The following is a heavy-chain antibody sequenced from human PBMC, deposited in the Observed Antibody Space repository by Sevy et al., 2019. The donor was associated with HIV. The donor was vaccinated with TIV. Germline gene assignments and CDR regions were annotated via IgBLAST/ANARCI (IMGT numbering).Heavy chain of an antibody. V-gene: IGHV3-21*01. Sequence: GGSLRLSCAASGFTFSTYSMNWVRQAPGKGLEWVSSISSSSNYIYYADSVKGRFTISRDNARNSLYLQMISLRAEDTAVYYCARDGARITMVQGVMAYYHGMDVWGQRTTVTGSS. CDR3: ARDGARITMVQGVMAYYHGMDV. D-gene: IGHD3-10*01. CDR2: ISSSSNYI. CDR1: GFTFSTYS. J-gene: IGHJ6*02.